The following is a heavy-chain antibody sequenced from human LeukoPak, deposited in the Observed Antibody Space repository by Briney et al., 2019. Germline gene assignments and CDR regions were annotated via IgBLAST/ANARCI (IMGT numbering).Heavy chain of an antibody. CDR3: ASYLSAGHYFDY. V-gene: IGHV4-59*01. CDR1: GGSISTYY. J-gene: IGHJ4*02. CDR2: IYHSGST. Sequence: SETLSLTCTVSGGSISTYYWSWIRQPPGKGLEWIGYIYHSGSTNYNPSLKSRVTISVDTSQNQFYLKLSSVTAADTAVYYCASYLSAGHYFDYWGQGTLVTVSS.